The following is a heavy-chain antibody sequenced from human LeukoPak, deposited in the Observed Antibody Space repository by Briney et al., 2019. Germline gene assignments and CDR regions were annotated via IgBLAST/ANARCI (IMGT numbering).Heavy chain of an antibody. D-gene: IGHD6-13*01. CDR1: GDSVSGNIGA. J-gene: IGHJ4*02. CDR3: TRDLGASGGYFDA. CDR2: TYYRSKWFN. Sequence: SQTLSLTCAISGDSVSGNIGAWTWIRQSPSRGLEWLGRTYYRSKWFNDYAESLKTRISINPDTSKNQFSLQLNSVTPEDTALYFCTRDLGASGGYFDAWGQGTAVTVSS. V-gene: IGHV6-1*01.